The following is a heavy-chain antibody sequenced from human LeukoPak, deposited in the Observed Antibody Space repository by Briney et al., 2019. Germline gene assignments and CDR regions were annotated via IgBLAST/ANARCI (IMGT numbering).Heavy chain of an antibody. CDR2: ISYDGSNK. J-gene: IGHJ4*02. V-gene: IGHV3-30*01. CDR3: ARDMGSDSSGYLTFDY. CDR1: GFTFSSYA. Sequence: GGSLRLSCAASGFTFSSYAMHWVRQAPGKGLEWVAVISYDGSNKYYADSVKGRFTISRDNSKNTLYLQMNSLRAEDTAVYYCARDMGSDSSGYLTFDYWGQGTLVTVSS. D-gene: IGHD3-22*01.